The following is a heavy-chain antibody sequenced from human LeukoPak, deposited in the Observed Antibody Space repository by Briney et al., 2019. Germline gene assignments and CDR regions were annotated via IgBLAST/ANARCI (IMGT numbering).Heavy chain of an antibody. CDR1: GFTFVSYN. J-gene: IGHJ6*03. Sequence: PGGSLRLSCAASGFTFVSYNMNWVRQAPGKGLEWVAYISSSSSLIYYAGSVKGRFTVSRDSVKRSLYLQMNSLRAEDTAVYYCARNFGSSRVMGYYYYMDVWGKGTTVTISS. D-gene: IGHD1-26*01. CDR3: ARNFGSSRVMGYYYYMDV. V-gene: IGHV3-48*01. CDR2: ISSSSSLI.